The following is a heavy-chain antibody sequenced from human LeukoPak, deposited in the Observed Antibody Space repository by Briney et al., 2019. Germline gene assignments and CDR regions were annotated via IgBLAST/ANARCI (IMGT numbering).Heavy chain of an antibody. Sequence: PGGSLRLSCAASGFTFSSYAMHWVRQAPGKGLEWVAVISHDGSNKYYADSVKGRFTISRDNSKNTLYLQMNSLRAEDTAVYYCARERSIAAASFFDYWGQGTLVTVSS. CDR3: ARERSIAAASFFDY. D-gene: IGHD6-13*01. CDR2: ISHDGSNK. J-gene: IGHJ4*02. CDR1: GFTFSSYA. V-gene: IGHV3-30-3*01.